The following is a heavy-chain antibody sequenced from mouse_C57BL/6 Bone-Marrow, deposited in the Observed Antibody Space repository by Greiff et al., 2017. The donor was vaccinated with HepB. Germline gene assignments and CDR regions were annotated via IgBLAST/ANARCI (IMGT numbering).Heavy chain of an antibody. CDR2: IDPSDSYT. V-gene: IGHV1-69*01. CDR3: ARTAQARDYFDY. J-gene: IGHJ2*01. Sequence: VQLQQSGAELVMPGASVKLSCKASGYTFTSYWMHWVKQRPGQGLEWIGEIDPSDSYTNYNQKFKGKSTLTVDKSSSTAYMQLSSLTSEDSAVYYCARTAQARDYFDYWGQGTTLTVSS. D-gene: IGHD3-2*02. CDR1: GYTFTSYW.